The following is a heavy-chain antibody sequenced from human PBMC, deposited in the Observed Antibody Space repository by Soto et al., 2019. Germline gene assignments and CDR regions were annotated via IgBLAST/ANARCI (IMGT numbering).Heavy chain of an antibody. Sequence: SETLSLTCAVYGGSFSGYYWSWIRQPPGKGLEWIGEINHSGSTNYNPSLKSRVTISVDTSKNQFSLKLSSVTAADTAVYYCARGVILEPGDYFDYWGQGTLVTVSS. V-gene: IGHV4-34*01. CDR1: GGSFSGYY. CDR3: ARGVILEPGDYFDY. CDR2: INHSGST. J-gene: IGHJ4*02. D-gene: IGHD1-1*01.